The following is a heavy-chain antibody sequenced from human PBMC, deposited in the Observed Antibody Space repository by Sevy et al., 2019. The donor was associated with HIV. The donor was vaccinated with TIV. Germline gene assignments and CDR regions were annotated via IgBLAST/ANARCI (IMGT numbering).Heavy chain of an antibody. D-gene: IGHD3-10*01. V-gene: IGHV1-18*01. CDR2: ISAYNGNT. Sequence: ASVKVSCKASGYTFTSYGISWVRQAPGQGLEGMGWISAYNGNTNNAQKLQGRVTRTTDTSTSTAYMELRSLRSDDTAVYYCARGCYWSDYFCYYYGMDVWGQGTTVTVSS. J-gene: IGHJ6*02. CDR1: GYTFTSYG. CDR3: ARGCYWSDYFCYYYGMDV.